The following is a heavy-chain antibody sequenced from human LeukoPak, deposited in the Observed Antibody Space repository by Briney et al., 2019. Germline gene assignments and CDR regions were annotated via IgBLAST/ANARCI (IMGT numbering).Heavy chain of an antibody. D-gene: IGHD3-10*01. CDR3: ASFDMVRGILFDY. J-gene: IGHJ4*02. V-gene: IGHV4-59*01. CDR1: GGYISSYY. Sequence: SETLSLTCTVSGGYISSYYWSWSRQPPGKGLEWIGYIYYSGSTNYNPSLKSRVTISVDTSKNQFSLKLSSVTAADTAVYYCASFDMVRGILFDYWGQGTLVTVSS. CDR2: IYYSGST.